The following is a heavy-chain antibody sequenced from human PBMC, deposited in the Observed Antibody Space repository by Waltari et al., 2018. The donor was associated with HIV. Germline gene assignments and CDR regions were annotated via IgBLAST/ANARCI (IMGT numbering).Heavy chain of an antibody. Sequence: VEVVESGGGLVKPGGSLRLSCVVSGIKLVDASMTWVRHPTERGLVWVGRIKSGSECGAIEFGSPVQGRFSLSRADSRNTVTLQMNNLKADDTAVYYCTTGMPYRQEGWFFGLWGRGTAVTVSS. D-gene: IGHD1-26*01. J-gene: IGHJ2*01. CDR3: TTGMPYRQEGWFFGL. CDR1: GIKLVDAS. V-gene: IGHV3-15*05. CDR2: IKSGSECGAI.